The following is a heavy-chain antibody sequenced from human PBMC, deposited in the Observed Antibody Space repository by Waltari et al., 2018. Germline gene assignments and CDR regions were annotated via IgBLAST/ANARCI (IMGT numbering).Heavy chain of an antibody. D-gene: IGHD3-10*01. CDR2: EYNFGNT. J-gene: IGHJ4*02. CDR1: GGLIRSSSYH. V-gene: IGHV4-39*01. CDR3: ARPSRGIQPFDY. Sequence: QLQLQESGPGLVKPSEPLSLTCNFSGGLIRSSSYHWGWVGQPPGKGREWIGSEYNFGNTFYNPSLSSRVTISMDTPNNQFSLKLSSVTAADTAVYYCARPSRGIQPFDYWGPGTLVTVSS.